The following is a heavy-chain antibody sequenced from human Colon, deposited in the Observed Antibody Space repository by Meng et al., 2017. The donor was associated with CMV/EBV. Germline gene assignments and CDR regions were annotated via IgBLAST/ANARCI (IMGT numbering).Heavy chain of an antibody. CDR3: ARSYYYGLDV. V-gene: IGHV3-21*01. D-gene: IGHD3-10*01. CDR2: ISNINYI. J-gene: IGHJ6*02. CDR1: GFIFKNYI. Sequence: GESLKISCAASGFIFKNYIMHWVRQAPGKGLEWVSSISNINYIYQADSVKGRFTISRDNAKNSLSLLMNSLRPEDTAVYYCARSYYYGLDVWGQGTTVTVSS.